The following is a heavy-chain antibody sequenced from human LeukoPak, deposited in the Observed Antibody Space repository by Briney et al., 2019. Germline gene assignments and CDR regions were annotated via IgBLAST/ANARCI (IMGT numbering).Heavy chain of an antibody. CDR2: ISGSGGST. CDR1: GFTFSSYA. CDR3: AKQAGGSGNYYYY. J-gene: IGHJ4*02. D-gene: IGHD3-10*01. V-gene: IGHV3-23*01. Sequence: GGSLRLSCAASGFTFSSYAMSWVRQAPGKGLEWVSAISGSGGSTYYADSVKGRFTISRDNSKNTLYLQTSSLRAEDTAVYYCAKQAGGSGNYYYYWGQGTLVTVSS.